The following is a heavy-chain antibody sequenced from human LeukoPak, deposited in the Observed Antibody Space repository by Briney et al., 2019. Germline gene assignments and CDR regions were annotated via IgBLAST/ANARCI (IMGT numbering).Heavy chain of an antibody. V-gene: IGHV3-33*01. CDR2: IWYEGSNK. D-gene: IGHD2-2*01. J-gene: IGHJ6*02. CDR3: ARELNYRSSTSCYLNYYGMDV. CDR1: GFTFSSYG. Sequence: PGGSLTLSCAASGFTFSSYGMHWVRQAPGTGVEWVAVIWYEGSNKYYADSVKDRFTISRDNSKNTLYLQMNSLRAEDTAVYYCARELNYRSSTSCYLNYYGMDVWGQGTTVTVSS.